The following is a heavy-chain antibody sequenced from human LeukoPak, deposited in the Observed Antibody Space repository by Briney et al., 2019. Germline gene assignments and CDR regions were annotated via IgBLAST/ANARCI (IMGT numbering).Heavy chain of an antibody. D-gene: IGHD2-2*01. CDR3: ATTPAE. V-gene: IGHV1-2*02. J-gene: IGHJ4*02. Sequence: ASVKVSCKGSGYTFTGYYMHWVRQAPGQGLEWMGWINPNTGGTNYAQTFQGRVTMTRDTSISTAYMDLSRLRSDDTAVYYCATTPAEWGQGTLVTVSS. CDR1: GYTFTGYY. CDR2: INPNTGGT.